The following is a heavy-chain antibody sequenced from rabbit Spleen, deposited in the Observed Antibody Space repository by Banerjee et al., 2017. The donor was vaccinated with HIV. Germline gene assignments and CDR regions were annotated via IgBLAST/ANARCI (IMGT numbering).Heavy chain of an antibody. D-gene: IGHD4-1*01. Sequence: QSLEESGGDLVKPGASLTLTCTASGFSFISQWPCWVRQAPGKGLEWIACINTATGKAVYASWAKGRFTISKTSSTTVTLQMTSLTAADTATYFCARDLAGVIGWNFNLWGQGTLVTVS. CDR3: ARDLAGVIGWNFNL. CDR1: GFSFISQW. CDR2: INTATGKA. V-gene: IGHV1S40*01. J-gene: IGHJ4*01.